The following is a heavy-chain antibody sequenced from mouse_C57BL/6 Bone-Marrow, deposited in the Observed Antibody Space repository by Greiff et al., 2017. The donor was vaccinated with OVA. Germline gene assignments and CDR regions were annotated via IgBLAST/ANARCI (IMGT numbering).Heavy chain of an antibody. CDR2: IRNKANGYTT. D-gene: IGHD2-4*01. Sequence: DVKLVESGGGLVQPGGSLSLSCAASGFTFTDYYMSWVRQPPGKALEWLGFIRNKANGYTTEYSASVKGRFTISRDNSQSILYLQMNALRAEDSATYYCARYIYDYDGAWFAYWGQGTLVTVSA. V-gene: IGHV7-3*01. J-gene: IGHJ3*01. CDR3: ARYIYDYDGAWFAY. CDR1: GFTFTDYY.